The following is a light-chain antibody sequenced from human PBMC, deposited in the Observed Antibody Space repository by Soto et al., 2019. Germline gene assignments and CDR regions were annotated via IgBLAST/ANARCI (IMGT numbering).Light chain of an antibody. V-gene: IGKV3-15*01. Sequence: EIVMTQSPATLSVSPGERVTLSCRASQSISNNLAWYQHKPGRAPRVLIYDASTRATGVPVRFSGSGSGTEFTLTISSLKSDAVAVYYCQQYNNWPPKHTFGQGTKLEIK. CDR3: QQYNNWPPKHT. J-gene: IGKJ2*01. CDR2: DAS. CDR1: QSISNN.